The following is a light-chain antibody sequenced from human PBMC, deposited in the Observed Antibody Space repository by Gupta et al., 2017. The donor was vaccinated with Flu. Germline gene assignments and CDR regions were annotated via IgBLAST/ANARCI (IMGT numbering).Light chain of an antibody. CDR1: NIGSES. CDR2: DDS. CDR3: QVWDSSSDHYV. J-gene: IGLJ1*01. V-gene: IGLV3-21*02. Sequence: SYVLTQPPSVSVAPGQTARITCGGNNIGSESVHWYQQKPGQAPVLVVYDDSDRPSGIPERFSGSNSGNTATLTISRVEAGDEADYYCQVWDSSSDHYVFGTGTKVTVV.